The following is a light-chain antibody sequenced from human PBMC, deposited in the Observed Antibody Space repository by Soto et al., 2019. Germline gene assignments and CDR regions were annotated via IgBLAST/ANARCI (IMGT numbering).Light chain of an antibody. CDR2: DAS. CDR1: QSISTW. CDR3: QQLNSFTST. Sequence: DIQITQSPSTLSASVGDRVTITCRASQSISTWLAWYGQTPGKAPKLLIYDASSLESGVPSRFSRSGAGPDCTRPISSLQPEDVKPDYCQQLNSFTSTFDQGTRLEIK. V-gene: IGKV1-5*01. J-gene: IGKJ5*01.